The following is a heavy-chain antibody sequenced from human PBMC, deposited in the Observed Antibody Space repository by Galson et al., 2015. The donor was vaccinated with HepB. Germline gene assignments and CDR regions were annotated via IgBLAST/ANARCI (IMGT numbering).Heavy chain of an antibody. CDR3: AREGRGVANDPPYYYYYGMDV. V-gene: IGHV1-46*01. CDR2: INPSGGST. Sequence: SVKVSCKASGYTFTSYYMHWVRQAPGQGLEWMGIINPSGGSTSYAQKFQGRVTMTRDTSTSTVYLELSSLRSEDTAVYYCAREGRGVANDPPYYYYYGMDVWGQGTTVTVSS. CDR1: GYTFTSYY. D-gene: IGHD5-12*01. J-gene: IGHJ6*02.